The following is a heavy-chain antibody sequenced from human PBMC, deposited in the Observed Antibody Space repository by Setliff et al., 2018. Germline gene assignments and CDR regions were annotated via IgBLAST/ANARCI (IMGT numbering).Heavy chain of an antibody. V-gene: IGHV1-69*06. CDR2: IIPIFGTA. Sequence: SVKVSCKASGGTFSSYDISWVRQAPGQGIEWMGRIIPIFGTANYAQKFQGRVTITADKPTSTAYMELSRLRSEDTAVYYCAISTIFGVVSPTPDAFDIWGQGTMVTVSS. J-gene: IGHJ3*02. CDR3: AISTIFGVVSPTPDAFDI. D-gene: IGHD3-3*01. CDR1: GGTFSSYD.